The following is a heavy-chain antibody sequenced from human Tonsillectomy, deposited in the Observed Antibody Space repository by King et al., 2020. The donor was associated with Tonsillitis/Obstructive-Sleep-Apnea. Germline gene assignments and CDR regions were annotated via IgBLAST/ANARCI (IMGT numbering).Heavy chain of an antibody. Sequence: VQLVESGGGLVQPGRSLRLSCAASGFTFDDYAMHWVRQVPGKGLEWVSGITWNSDISGYADSVKGRFTISRDNAKNSLYLRMNSLRTEDTALYYCAKGGFLEWLLDYWGQGTLVTVSS. CDR2: ITWNSDIS. CDR3: AKGGFLEWLLDY. J-gene: IGHJ4*02. D-gene: IGHD3-3*01. V-gene: IGHV3-9*01. CDR1: GFTFDDYA.